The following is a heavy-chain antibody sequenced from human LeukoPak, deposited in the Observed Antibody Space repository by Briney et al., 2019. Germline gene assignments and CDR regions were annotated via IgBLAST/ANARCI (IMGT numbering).Heavy chain of an antibody. CDR2: ISSNGGST. CDR1: GFTFSSYA. V-gene: IGHV3-64D*06. CDR3: VKVPYGSGSYYNWFDP. Sequence: SGGSLRLSCSASGFTFSSYAMHWVRQAPGKGLEYVSAISSNGGSTYYADSVKGRFTISRDNSKNTLYLQMSSLRAEDTAVYYCVKVPYGSGSYYNWFDPWGQGTLVTVSS. J-gene: IGHJ5*02. D-gene: IGHD3-10*01.